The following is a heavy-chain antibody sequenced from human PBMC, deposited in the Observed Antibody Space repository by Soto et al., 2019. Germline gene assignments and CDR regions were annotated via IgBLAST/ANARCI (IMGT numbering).Heavy chain of an antibody. J-gene: IGHJ4*02. CDR3: ARGDVVVVPAATNFDY. D-gene: IGHD2-2*01. Sequence: LKISCKGSGHSFTSYWISWVRQMPGKGLEWMGRIDPSDSYTNYSPSFQGHVTISADKSISTAYLQWSSLKASDTAMYYCARGDVVVVPAATNFDYWGQGTLVTVSS. V-gene: IGHV5-10-1*01. CDR2: IDPSDSYT. CDR1: GHSFTSYW.